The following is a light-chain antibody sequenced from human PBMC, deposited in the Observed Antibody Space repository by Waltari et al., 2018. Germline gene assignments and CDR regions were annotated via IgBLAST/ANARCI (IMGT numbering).Light chain of an antibody. CDR1: QSISSY. CDR2: GAS. Sequence: DIQMTQSPSSLSASVGDRVTITCRASQSISSYLNWYQQKPGKAPKLLIYGASSLQSGVPARFSGSGSGTDFTLTISSLQPEDFATYYCQQSYISLFSFGPGTKVDVK. J-gene: IGKJ3*01. V-gene: IGKV1-39*01. CDR3: QQSYISLFS.